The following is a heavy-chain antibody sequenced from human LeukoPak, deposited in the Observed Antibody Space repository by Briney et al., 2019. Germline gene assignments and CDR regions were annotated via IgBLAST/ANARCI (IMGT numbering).Heavy chain of an antibody. CDR2: ISAYNGNT. CDR1: GYTFTSYG. J-gene: IGHJ6*02. Sequence: APVKVSCKASGYTFTSYGISWARQAPGQGLEWMGWISAYNGNTNYAQKLQGRVTMTTDTSTSTAYMELRSLRSDDTAVYYCARDIVLMVYAQGPYYYYGMDVWGQGTTVTVSS. CDR3: ARDIVLMVYAQGPYYYYGMDV. V-gene: IGHV1-18*01. D-gene: IGHD2-8*01.